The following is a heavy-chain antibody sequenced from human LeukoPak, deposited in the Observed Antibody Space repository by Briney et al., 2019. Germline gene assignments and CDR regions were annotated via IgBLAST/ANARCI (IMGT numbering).Heavy chain of an antibody. Sequence: ASVKVSCKVSGYTLTELSMHWVRQAPGKGLEWVGIINPSDGDRRNAQKFQGRVTMTRDMSTSTVYMELSSLRSEDTAVYYCARAGIAAAGTLDYWGQGTLVTVSS. CDR2: INPSDGDR. CDR3: ARAGIAAAGTLDY. D-gene: IGHD6-13*01. J-gene: IGHJ4*02. CDR1: GYTLTELS. V-gene: IGHV1-46*01.